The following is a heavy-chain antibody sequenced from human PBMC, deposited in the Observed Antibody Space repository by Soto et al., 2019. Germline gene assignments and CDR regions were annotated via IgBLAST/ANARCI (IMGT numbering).Heavy chain of an antibody. D-gene: IGHD5-18*01. CDR1: GFTFSSYA. CDR3: AKDLQGFGYQYYYYYYIDV. V-gene: IGHV3-23*01. Sequence: EVQLLESGGGLVQPGGSLRLSCAASGFTFSSYAMSWVRQAPGKGLEWVSAISGSGGSTYYADSVKGRFTISRDNSKNTLYLQMNSLRAEDTAVYYCAKDLQGFGYQYYYYYYIDVWGKGSTVAVSS. J-gene: IGHJ6*03. CDR2: ISGSGGST.